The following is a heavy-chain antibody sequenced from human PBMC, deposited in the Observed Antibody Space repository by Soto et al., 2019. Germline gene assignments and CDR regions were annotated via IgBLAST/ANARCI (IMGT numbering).Heavy chain of an antibody. D-gene: IGHD1-26*01. CDR3: ARGSFQWELLVGYDY. Sequence: SVKVSCKASGGTFSSYAISWVRQAPGQGLEWMGGIIPIFGTANYAQKFQGRVTITADESTSTAYMELSSLRSEDTAVYYCARGSFQWELLVGYDYWGQGTLVTVSS. CDR1: GGTFSSYA. V-gene: IGHV1-69*13. J-gene: IGHJ4*02. CDR2: IIPIFGTA.